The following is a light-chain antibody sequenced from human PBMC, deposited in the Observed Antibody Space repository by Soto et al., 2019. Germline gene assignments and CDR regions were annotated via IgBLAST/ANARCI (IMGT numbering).Light chain of an antibody. J-gene: IGKJ4*01. Sequence: EIVLTQSPATLSLSPGERATLSCRASQSVRNDLVWYHQKPGQAPRVLIYSASNRATGIPARFSGSGSWTDFTLTISSLEPEDFAVYYCPQRTNWPPTFGGGTKVEMK. V-gene: IGKV3-11*01. CDR2: SAS. CDR3: PQRTNWPPT. CDR1: QSVRND.